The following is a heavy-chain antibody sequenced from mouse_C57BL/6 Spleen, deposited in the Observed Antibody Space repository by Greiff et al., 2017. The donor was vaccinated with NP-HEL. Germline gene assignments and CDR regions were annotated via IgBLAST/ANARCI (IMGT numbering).Heavy chain of an antibody. Sequence: EVKLMESGGGLVQPGGSLSLSCAASGFTFTDYYMSWVRQPPGKALEWLGFIRNKANGYTTEYSASVKGRFTISRDNSQSILYLQMNALRAEDSATYYCARYIGDGYSYYFDYWGQGTTLTVSS. CDR2: IRNKANGYTT. CDR3: ARYIGDGYSYYFDY. D-gene: IGHD2-3*01. J-gene: IGHJ2*01. CDR1: GFTFTDYY. V-gene: IGHV7-3*01.